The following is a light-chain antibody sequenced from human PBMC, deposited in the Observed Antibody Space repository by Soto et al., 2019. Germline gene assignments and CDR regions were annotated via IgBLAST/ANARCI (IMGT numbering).Light chain of an antibody. CDR1: QSVNTTY. J-gene: IGKJ5*01. CDR3: QQYGSSPIT. Sequence: EIVLTQSPGTLSLSPGERATLSCRASQSVNTTYLAWYQQKSGQAPRLLIYGASSRATAIPDRISGSGSGTDFTLTIRRLEPEDFAAYFCQQYGSSPITFGQGTRLEIK. CDR2: GAS. V-gene: IGKV3-20*01.